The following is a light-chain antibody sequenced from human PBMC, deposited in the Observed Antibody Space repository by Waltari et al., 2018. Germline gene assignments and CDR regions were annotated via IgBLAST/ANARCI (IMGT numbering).Light chain of an antibody. J-gene: IGKJ1*01. V-gene: IGKV3-20*01. Sequence: EIVLTHSPGSLSSSPGERVTLSCRASKSVSRALAWSKQKPGQAPRLLLFGASNRATGIPDRFSGSGSATDFRLTISRLDPEDFAVYYCQHYVRLPATFGRGTKVEIK. CDR1: KSVSRA. CDR3: QHYVRLPAT. CDR2: GAS.